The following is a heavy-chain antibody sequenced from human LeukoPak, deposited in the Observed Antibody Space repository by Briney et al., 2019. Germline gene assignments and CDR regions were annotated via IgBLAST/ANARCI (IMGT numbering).Heavy chain of an antibody. CDR3: AKQGALRQDYYMDV. CDR2: IIPIFGTP. CDR1: GASFSSYA. Sequence: SVKVSCKASGASFSSYAFSWVRQAPGQGLEWMGRIIPIFGTPNYAQRFQGRVTITADIVSSTAYMEVNNLTSEDTAVYFCAKQGALRQDYYMDVWGNGTTVTVSS. J-gene: IGHJ6*03. V-gene: IGHV1-69*06.